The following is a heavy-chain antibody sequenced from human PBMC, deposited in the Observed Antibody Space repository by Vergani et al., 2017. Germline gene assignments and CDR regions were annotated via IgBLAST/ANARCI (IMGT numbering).Heavy chain of an antibody. V-gene: IGHV4-39*01. CDR2: IYHSGGA. CDR1: GGSITSSSYY. Sequence: QVQLQESGPGLVKPSETLSLTCTVSGGSITSSSYYWGWIRQPPGKGLGWIGNIYHSGGAYYNPSLKGRVTISVDTSMNQFSLEVTAVTAADTAIYFCARTESFILRYFHWALWGQGTLVTVSS. D-gene: IGHD3-9*01. J-gene: IGHJ4*02. CDR3: ARTESFILRYFHWAL.